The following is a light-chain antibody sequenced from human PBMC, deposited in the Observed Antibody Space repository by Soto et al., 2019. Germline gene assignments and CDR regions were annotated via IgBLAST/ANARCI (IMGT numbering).Light chain of an antibody. CDR1: QGISNY. Sequence: DILMTQSPSAMSASVGDRVTITCRASQGISNYLVWFQQKPGKAPKLLIYAASTLQSGVPSRFSGSGSGTDFTLTISCLQSEDFATYYCQQYYSYPPWTFGQGTKVDIK. V-gene: IGKV1-17*03. J-gene: IGKJ1*01. CDR3: QQYYSYPPWT. CDR2: AAS.